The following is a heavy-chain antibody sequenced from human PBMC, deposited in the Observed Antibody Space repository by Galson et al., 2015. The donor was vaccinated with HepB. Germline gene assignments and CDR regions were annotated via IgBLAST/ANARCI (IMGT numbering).Heavy chain of an antibody. V-gene: IGHV3-33*01. CDR2: IWYDGSNK. D-gene: IGHD2/OR15-2a*01. Sequence: SLRLSCAASGFTFSSYGMHWVRLAPGKGLEWVAVIWYDGSNKYYADSVKGRFTISRDNSKNTLYLQMNSLRAEDTAVYYCARDGFYTAGSYYYYMDVWGKGTTVTVSS. J-gene: IGHJ6*03. CDR3: ARDGFYTAGSYYYYMDV. CDR1: GFTFSSYG.